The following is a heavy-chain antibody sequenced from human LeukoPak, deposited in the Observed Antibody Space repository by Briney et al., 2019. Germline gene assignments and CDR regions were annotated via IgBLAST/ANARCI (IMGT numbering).Heavy chain of an antibody. Sequence: GRSLRLSCAASGFTFSSYAMHWVRQAPGKGLEWVAVISYDGSNKYYADSVKGRFTISRDNSKNTLYLQMNSLRAEDTAVYYCARDHEYNWNGGWNYGMDVWGQGTTVTVSS. D-gene: IGHD1-20*01. J-gene: IGHJ6*02. V-gene: IGHV3-30-3*01. CDR1: GFTFSSYA. CDR2: ISYDGSNK. CDR3: ARDHEYNWNGGWNYGMDV.